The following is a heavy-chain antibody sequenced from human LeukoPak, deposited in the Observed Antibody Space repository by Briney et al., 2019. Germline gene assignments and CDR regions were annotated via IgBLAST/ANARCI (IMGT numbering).Heavy chain of an antibody. J-gene: IGHJ4*02. D-gene: IGHD6-13*01. CDR1: GFTFSSYS. CDR3: ARSRESYSSSWPFDY. Sequence: PGGSLRLSCAASGFTFSSYSMNWVRQAPGKGLEWVANIKQDGSEKYYVDSVKGRFTISRDNAKNSLYLQMNSLRAEDTAVYYCARSRESYSSSWPFDYWGQGTLVNVSS. V-gene: IGHV3-7*01. CDR2: IKQDGSEK.